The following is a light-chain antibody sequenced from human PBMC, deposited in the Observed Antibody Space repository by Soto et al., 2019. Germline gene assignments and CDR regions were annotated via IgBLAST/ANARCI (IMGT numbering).Light chain of an antibody. CDR3: MQVLQTPPT. CDR1: QSLLHVTGHNY. Sequence: EIVMTQSPLTLAVTPGESASISCRSTQSLLHVTGHNYVDWFLQKPGQSPQLVIYLGSNRASGVPDRFSGSGTGTDFTLTINNLKAEDVGVYYCMQVLQTPPTFGQGTKVDIK. CDR2: LGS. J-gene: IGKJ1*01. V-gene: IGKV2-28*01.